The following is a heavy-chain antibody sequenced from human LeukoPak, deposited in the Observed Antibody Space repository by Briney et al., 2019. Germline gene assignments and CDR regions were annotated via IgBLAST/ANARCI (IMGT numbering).Heavy chain of an antibody. J-gene: IGHJ4*02. CDR3: ARTDCSSTSCYLFDY. V-gene: IGHV5-51*01. CDR2: IYPSDSDT. Sequence: GESLKISCKGSGYSFTSRWIGCVRQMPGKGLEWMGIIYPSDSDTKYSPSFQGQVTISADKSISTAYLQWSSLKASDTAMYYCARTDCSSTSCYLFDYWGQGTLVTVSS. CDR1: GYSFTSRW. D-gene: IGHD2-2*01.